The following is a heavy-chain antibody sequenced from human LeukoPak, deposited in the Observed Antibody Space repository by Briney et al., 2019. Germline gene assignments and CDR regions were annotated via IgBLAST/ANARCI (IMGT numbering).Heavy chain of an antibody. CDR3: ARDRWPVTRIQYYYSMDV. CDR2: IIPIFGTA. V-gene: IGHV1-69*06. J-gene: IGHJ6*03. D-gene: IGHD4-17*01. Sequence: SVKVSCKASGGTFSSYAISWVRQAPGQGLEWMGGIIPIFGTANYAQKFQGRVTITADKSTSTAYMELSSLRSEDTAVYYCARDRWPVTRIQYYYSMDVWGKGTTVTVSS. CDR1: GGTFSSYA.